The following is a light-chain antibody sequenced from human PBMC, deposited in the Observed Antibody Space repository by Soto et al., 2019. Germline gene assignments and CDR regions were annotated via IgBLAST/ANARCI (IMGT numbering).Light chain of an antibody. CDR3: QQCDNSPLT. CDR2: GAS. Sequence: EIVLTQSPATLSVSPGERATLSCRASQTVSSNLAWYQQKTGQPPRLLLDGASTRATGIPARFSGGGSGTDFTLTISSLESEDFAVYYCQQCDNSPLTFGQGTKVEIK. CDR1: QTVSSN. V-gene: IGKV3D-15*01. J-gene: IGKJ1*01.